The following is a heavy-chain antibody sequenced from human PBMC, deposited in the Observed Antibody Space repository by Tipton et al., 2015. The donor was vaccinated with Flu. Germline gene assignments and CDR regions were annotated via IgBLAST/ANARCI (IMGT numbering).Heavy chain of an antibody. D-gene: IGHD3-10*02. CDR1: SGSIRSTNYF. CDR2: IYPSGTT. J-gene: IGHJ4*02. CDR3: ARLSYYDVDLKNFYFDY. V-gene: IGHV4-39*01. Sequence: GLVKPSETLSLTCTVSSGSIRSTNYFCAWIRQPPGKRLELIGSIYPSGTTYYNPSLKSRVTISVDTSKSQFSLMLRSVTAADTAVYYCARLSYYDVDLKNFYFDYWGQGALVTVPS.